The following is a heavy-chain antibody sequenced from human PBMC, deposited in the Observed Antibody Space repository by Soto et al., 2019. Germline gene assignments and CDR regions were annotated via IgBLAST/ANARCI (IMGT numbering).Heavy chain of an antibody. V-gene: IGHV3-11*06. J-gene: IGHJ6*02. Sequence: QVQLVESGGGLVKPGGSLRLSCAASGFTFSDYYMSWIRQAPGKGLEWVSYISSSSSYTNYADAVKGRFTISSDNAKNSLYLQMNSLRAEDTAVYYCARINAPSVPAAHIHYYGMDVWGQGTTVTVAS. CDR2: ISSSSSYT. CDR1: GFTFSDYY. CDR3: ARINAPSVPAAHIHYYGMDV. D-gene: IGHD2-2*01.